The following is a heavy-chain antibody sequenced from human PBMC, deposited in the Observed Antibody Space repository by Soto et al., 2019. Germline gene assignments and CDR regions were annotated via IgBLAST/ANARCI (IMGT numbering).Heavy chain of an antibody. CDR1: GGSISSGDYY. CDR2: IYYSGST. V-gene: IGHV4-30-4*01. D-gene: IGHD3-3*01. J-gene: IGHJ6*02. CDR3: ARGSDFWSGYSTLTYYGLDV. Sequence: SETLSLTCSVSGGSISSGDYYWSWIRQPPEKGLEWIGYIYYSGSTYYNPSLKSRVTISVDTSKNQFSLNPNSVTAADTAVYFCARGSDFWSGYSTLTYYGLDVWGQGTTVTVSS.